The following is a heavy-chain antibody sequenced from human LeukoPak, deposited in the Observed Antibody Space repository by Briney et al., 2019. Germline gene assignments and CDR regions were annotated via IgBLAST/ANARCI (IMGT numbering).Heavy chain of an antibody. CDR3: AREGDYYDSSGYQNDAFDI. CDR2: INPNSGGT. V-gene: IGHV1-2*02. CDR1: GYTFTGYY. Sequence: ASVKVSCKASGYTFTGYYMHWVRQAPGQGLEWMGWINPNSGGTNYAQKFQGRVTMTRDTSISTAYMELSRLRSDDMAVYYCAREGDYYDSSGYQNDAFDIWGQGTMVTVSS. J-gene: IGHJ3*02. D-gene: IGHD3-22*01.